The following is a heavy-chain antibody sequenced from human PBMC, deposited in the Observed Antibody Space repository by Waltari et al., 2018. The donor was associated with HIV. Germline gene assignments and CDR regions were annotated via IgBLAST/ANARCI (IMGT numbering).Heavy chain of an antibody. CDR3: TRLNYHFDF. CDR2: IKFDGDEK. J-gene: IGHJ4*02. D-gene: IGHD3-10*01. CDR1: GCTFDNYW. Sequence: EVRLVESGGGLVQPGGFLRLSCVASGCTFDNYWMSWVRQAPGKGLEWVANIKFDGDEKNYVDSVKGRFTISRDDGKNSLYLQMNSLRAEDTAVYYCTRLNYHFDFWGRGTLVAVSS. V-gene: IGHV3-7*01.